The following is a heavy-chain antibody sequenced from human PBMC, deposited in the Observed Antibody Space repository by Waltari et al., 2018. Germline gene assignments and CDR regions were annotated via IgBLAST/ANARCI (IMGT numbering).Heavy chain of an antibody. CDR3: ARGPGRESREAFDY. CDR2: IDSGGST. CDR1: GGSISGSY. V-gene: IGHV4-4*07. D-gene: IGHD3-10*01. Sequence: QVQLQESGPGLVKPSETLSLTCTVSGGSISGSYWSGIRQPAGKGLEWLGRIDSGGSTDSNTSIKSRPTMSVDTSKNQFTLKLSSVTAADTVVYYCARGPGRESREAFDYWGQGTLVTVSS. J-gene: IGHJ4*02.